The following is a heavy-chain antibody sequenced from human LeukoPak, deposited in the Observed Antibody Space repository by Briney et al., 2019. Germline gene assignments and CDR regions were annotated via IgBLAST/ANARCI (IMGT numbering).Heavy chain of an antibody. CDR3: ARDVPCSGGSCYLTGATFDY. Sequence: GASVKVSCKPSGYTFTRSYMHWVRQAPGQGLEWMGWINPNSGGTNYAQKFQGRVTMTRDTSISTAYMELSRLRSDDTAVYYCARDVPCSGGSCYLTGATFDYWGQGTLVTVSS. CDR2: INPNSGGT. V-gene: IGHV1-2*02. D-gene: IGHD2-15*01. J-gene: IGHJ4*02. CDR1: GYTFTRSY.